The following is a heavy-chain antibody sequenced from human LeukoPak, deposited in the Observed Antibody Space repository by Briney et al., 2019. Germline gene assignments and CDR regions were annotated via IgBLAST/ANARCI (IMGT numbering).Heavy chain of an antibody. J-gene: IGHJ3*02. Sequence: SETLSLTCTVSGGSISSYYWSWIRQPPGKGLEWIGYIYYSGSTNYNPSLKSRVTISVDTSKNQFSLKLSSVAAADTAVYYCARDQEAFDIWGQGTMVTVSS. CDR1: GGSISSYY. V-gene: IGHV4-59*01. CDR3: ARDQEAFDI. CDR2: IYYSGST.